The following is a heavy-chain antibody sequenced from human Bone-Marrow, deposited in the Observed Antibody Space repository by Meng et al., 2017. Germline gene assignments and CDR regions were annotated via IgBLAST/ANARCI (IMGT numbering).Heavy chain of an antibody. CDR1: GYTFTSYD. CDR3: ARDSGWANLFVYWFDP. V-gene: IGHV1-18*01. D-gene: IGHD3-10*01. J-gene: IGHJ5*02. Sequence: ASVKVSCKASGYTFTSYDISWVRQAPGQGLEWMGWISAYNGNTNYAQKLQGRVTMTTDTSTSTAYMELRSLRSDDTAVYYCARDSGWANLFVYWFDPWGQGTLVTVSS. CDR2: ISAYNGNT.